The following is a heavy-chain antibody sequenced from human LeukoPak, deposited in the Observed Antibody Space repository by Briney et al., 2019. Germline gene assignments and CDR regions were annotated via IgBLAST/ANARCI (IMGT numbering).Heavy chain of an antibody. J-gene: IGHJ4*02. CDR3: ARETSLAGFASGLGFNY. V-gene: IGHV4-59*01. D-gene: IGHD6-19*01. CDR2: IYGSGYT. CDR1: GGSISGWY. Sequence: TSETLSLTCTVSGGSISGWYWSWIRQPPGKGLEWIGYIYGSGYTNYNPSLKSRVTMSIDTSKNHFSLKLTSVTAADTATYYCARETSLAGFASGLGFNYWGQGILVTVSS.